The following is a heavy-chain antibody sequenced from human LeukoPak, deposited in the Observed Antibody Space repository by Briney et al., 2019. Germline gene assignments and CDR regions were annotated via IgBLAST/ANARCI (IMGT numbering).Heavy chain of an antibody. V-gene: IGHV3-30*03. CDR1: GFTFSSYG. Sequence: GGSLRLSCAASGFTFSSYGMHWVRQAPGKGLEWVAVISYDGSNKYYADSVKGRFTIPRDNSKNTLYLQMNSLRAEDTAVYYCARTFLNEVRAFDIWGQGTMVTVSS. CDR3: ARTFLNEVRAFDI. D-gene: IGHD3-10*01. J-gene: IGHJ3*02. CDR2: ISYDGSNK.